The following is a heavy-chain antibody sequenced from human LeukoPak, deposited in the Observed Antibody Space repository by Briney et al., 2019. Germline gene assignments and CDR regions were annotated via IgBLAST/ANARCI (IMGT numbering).Heavy chain of an antibody. CDR2: ISWNSGSI. V-gene: IGHV3-9*01. D-gene: IGHD6-19*01. J-gene: IGHJ4*02. Sequence: GGSLRLSCAASGFTFDDYAMHWVRQAPGKGLEWVSGISWNSGSIGYADSVKGRFTISRDNAKNSLYLQMNSLRAEDTAVYYCARDGGIAVAAPYYFDYWGQGTLVTVSS. CDR3: ARDGGIAVAAPYYFDY. CDR1: GFTFDDYA.